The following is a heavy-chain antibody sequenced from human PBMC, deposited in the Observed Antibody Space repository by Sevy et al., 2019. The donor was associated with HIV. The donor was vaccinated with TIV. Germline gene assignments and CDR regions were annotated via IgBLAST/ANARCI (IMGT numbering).Heavy chain of an antibody. CDR2: ISYDGSNK. Sequence: GGSLRLSCAASGFTFSSYAMHWVRQAPGKGLEWVAVISYDGSNKYYADSVKGRFTISRDNSKNTLYLQMNSLRAEDTAVYYCAAYYYDSSGYYWRPAFDIWGQGTMVTVSS. CDR3: AAYYYDSSGYYWRPAFDI. D-gene: IGHD3-22*01. CDR1: GFTFSSYA. J-gene: IGHJ3*02. V-gene: IGHV3-30*04.